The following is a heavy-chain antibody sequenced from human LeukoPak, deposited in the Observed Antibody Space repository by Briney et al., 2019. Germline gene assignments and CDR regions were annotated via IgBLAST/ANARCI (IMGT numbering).Heavy chain of an antibody. CDR2: ISSSSSTI. V-gene: IGHV3-48*01. CDR1: GFTFSSYS. Sequence: PGRSLRLSCAASGFTFSSYSMNWVRQAPGKGLEWVSYISSSSSTIYYADSVKGRFTISRDNAKNSLYLQMNSLRAEDTAVYYCARGIAAAVNDAFDIWGQGTMVTVSS. CDR3: ARGIAAAVNDAFDI. J-gene: IGHJ3*02. D-gene: IGHD6-13*01.